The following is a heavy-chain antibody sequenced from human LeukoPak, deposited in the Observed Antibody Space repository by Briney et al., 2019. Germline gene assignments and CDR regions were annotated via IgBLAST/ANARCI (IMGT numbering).Heavy chain of an antibody. J-gene: IGHJ4*02. V-gene: IGHV1-2*06. Sequence: ASVKVSCKASGYTFTGYYVHWVRQAPGQGLEWMGRINPNSGGTNYAQKFQGRVTMTRDTSISTAYMELSRLRSDDTAVYYCARVLRVPAATNYYFDYWGQGTLVTVSS. CDR3: ARVLRVPAATNYYFDY. CDR2: INPNSGGT. D-gene: IGHD2-2*01. CDR1: GYTFTGYY.